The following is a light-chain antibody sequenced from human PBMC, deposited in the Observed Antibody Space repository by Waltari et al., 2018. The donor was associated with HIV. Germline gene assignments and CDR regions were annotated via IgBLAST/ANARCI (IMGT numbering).Light chain of an antibody. CDR1: TSNIGSND. Sequence: SVLTQPPSASGTPGPRVTISCSGSTSNIGSNDVFWYQHLPGAAPKLLIHRNNQRASGVPDRVTGSPSGTSASLAISGLRSEDEADYYCVAWDDSLRGVVFGGGTKVAAL. CDR2: RNN. J-gene: IGLJ2*01. V-gene: IGLV1-47*01. CDR3: VAWDDSLRGVV.